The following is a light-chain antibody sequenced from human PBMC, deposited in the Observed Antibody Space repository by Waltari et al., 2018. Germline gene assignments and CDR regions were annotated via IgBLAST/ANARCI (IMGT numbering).Light chain of an antibody. CDR1: NSNIGAGYD. V-gene: IGLV1-40*01. J-gene: IGLJ3*02. CDR3: QTYDTARSGSDWF. CDR2: DTN. Sequence: QSMLTQPPSVSGAPGQRVTISCTGRNSNIGAGYDVHCYQQLPGTASTLLIYDTNERPSGVPDRFTGYKSGTSASLAITGLQTEDEGDYDCQTYDTARSGSDWFFGRGTKLTVL.